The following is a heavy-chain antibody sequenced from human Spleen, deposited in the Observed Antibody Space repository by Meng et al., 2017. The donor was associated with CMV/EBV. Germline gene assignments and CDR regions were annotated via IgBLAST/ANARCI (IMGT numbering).Heavy chain of an antibody. V-gene: IGHV3-72*01. CDR2: IRNKANSYTT. Sequence: EVQLVESGGGLVQPGGSLRLSCAASGFTFSDHYMDWVRQAPGKGLEWVGRIRNKANSYTTEYAASVKGRFTISRDDSKNSLYLQMNSLKTEDTAVYYCASRLGSTVGAWGQGTLVTVSS. CDR3: ASRLGSTVGA. J-gene: IGHJ5*02. CDR1: GFTFSDHY. D-gene: IGHD5/OR15-5a*01.